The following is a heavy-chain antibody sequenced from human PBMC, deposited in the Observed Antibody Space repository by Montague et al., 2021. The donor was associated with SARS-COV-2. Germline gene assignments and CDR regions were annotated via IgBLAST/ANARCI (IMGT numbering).Heavy chain of an antibody. Sequence: SLRLSCAASGFTFSNYDMNWVRQAPGKGPEWISYISTSAYTTSYAGSVKGRFTISRDNGKNSLCLQMNSLRVEDTAVYYCTRDYRSIVGDGLDIWGQGTKVTASS. CDR1: GFTFSNYD. CDR2: ISTSAYTT. J-gene: IGHJ3*02. D-gene: IGHD3-16*02. V-gene: IGHV3-48*03. CDR3: TRDYRSIVGDGLDI.